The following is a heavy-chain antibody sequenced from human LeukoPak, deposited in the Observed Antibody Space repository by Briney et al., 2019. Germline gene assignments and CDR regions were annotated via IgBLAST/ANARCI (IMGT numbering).Heavy chain of an antibody. Sequence: SETLSLTCAVYGGSFSGYYRSWIRQPPGKGLEWIGYIYYSGSTNYNPSLKSRVTISVDTSKNQFSLKLSSVTAADTAVYYCARDSSGWYGGSDYWGQGTLVTVSS. J-gene: IGHJ4*02. CDR2: IYYSGST. V-gene: IGHV4-59*01. CDR3: ARDSSGWYGGSDY. CDR1: GGSFSGYY. D-gene: IGHD6-19*01.